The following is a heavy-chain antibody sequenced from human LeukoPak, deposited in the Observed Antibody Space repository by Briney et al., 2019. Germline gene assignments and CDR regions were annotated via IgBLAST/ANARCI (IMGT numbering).Heavy chain of an antibody. Sequence: SETLSLTCTVSGGSVSSSSYYWGWIRQPPGKGLERIGSIYYSGSTYYNPSLKSRVTISIDTSKNQFSLKLSSVTAADMAVYYCARDGSGGYYYGSGNYEFDYWGQGTLVTVSS. V-gene: IGHV4-39*07. CDR2: IYYSGST. D-gene: IGHD3-10*01. J-gene: IGHJ4*02. CDR1: GGSVSSSSYY. CDR3: ARDGSGGYYYGSGNYEFDY.